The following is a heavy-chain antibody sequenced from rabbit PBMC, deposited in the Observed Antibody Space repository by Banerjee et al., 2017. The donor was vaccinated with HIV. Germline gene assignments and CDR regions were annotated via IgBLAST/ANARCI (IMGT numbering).Heavy chain of an antibody. J-gene: IGHJ6*01. CDR2: TAGGRSTFT. D-gene: IGHD1-1*01. Sequence: QSLEESGGDLVKPGASLTLTCTASGFDLSSYYYMCWVRQAPGKGLEWIACTAGGRSTFTYYASWAKGRFTISKASSTTVTLQMTSLTAADTATYFCARDTATSFSTYGMDLWGPGTLVTVS. V-gene: IGHV1S40*01. CDR3: ARDTATSFSTYGMDL. CDR1: GFDLSSYYY.